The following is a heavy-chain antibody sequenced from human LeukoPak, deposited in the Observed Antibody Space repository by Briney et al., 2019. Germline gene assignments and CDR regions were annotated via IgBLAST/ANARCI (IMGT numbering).Heavy chain of an antibody. CDR3: AIVGATPGY. J-gene: IGHJ4*02. CDR1: GFTFSSYD. CDR2: ISGSGGST. Sequence: GGSLRLSCEASGFTFSSYDMSWVRQAPGKGLEWVSAISGSGGSTYYAASAKGRFTISRDNSKNTLYLQMNSLRAEDTAVYYCAIVGATPGYWGQGTLVTVSS. V-gene: IGHV3-23*01. D-gene: IGHD1-26*01.